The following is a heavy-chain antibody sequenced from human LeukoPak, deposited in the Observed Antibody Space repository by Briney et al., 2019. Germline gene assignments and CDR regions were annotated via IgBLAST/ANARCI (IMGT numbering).Heavy chain of an antibody. CDR3: ARVGCSSSSCYLCDY. V-gene: IGHV3-21*01. D-gene: IGHD2-2*01. Sequence: PGRSLRLSCAASGFTFSSYNMNWVRQAPGKGLEWVSSISSSSSYIYYADSVKGRFTTSRDNAKNSLYLQMNSLRAEDTAVYYCARVGCSSSSCYLCDYWGQGTLVTVSS. J-gene: IGHJ4*02. CDR2: ISSSSSYI. CDR1: GFTFSSYN.